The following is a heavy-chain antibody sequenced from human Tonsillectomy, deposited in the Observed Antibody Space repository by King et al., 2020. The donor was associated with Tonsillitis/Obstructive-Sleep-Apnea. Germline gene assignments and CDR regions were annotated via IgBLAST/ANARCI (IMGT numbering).Heavy chain of an antibody. J-gene: IGHJ4*02. CDR3: AHRQRAGYCTRDSCYSVGYFDY. CDR1: GFSLTTSGVG. CDR2: IYWDDDK. Sequence: TLKESGPTLVKPPQTLTLTCTFSGFSLTTSGVGVGWIRQPPGKALEWLALIYWDDDKRYRPSLRSRLTITKDTSKNQVVLTMTNMDPVDTATYYCAHRQRAGYCTRDSCYSVGYFDYWGLGTLVTVSS. D-gene: IGHD2-2*01. V-gene: IGHV2-5*02.